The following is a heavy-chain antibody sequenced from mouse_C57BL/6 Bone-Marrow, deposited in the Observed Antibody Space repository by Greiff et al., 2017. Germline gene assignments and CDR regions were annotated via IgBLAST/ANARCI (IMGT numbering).Heavy chain of an antibody. D-gene: IGHD2-3*01. V-gene: IGHV14-4*01. CDR3: TTRLLRPFAY. CDR1: GFNIKDDY. CDR2: IDPENGDT. Sequence: EVQLQQSGAELVRPGASVKLSCTASGFNIKDDYMHWVKQRPEQGLEWIGWIDPENGDTEYASKFQGKATITADPSSNTAYLQLSSLTSEDTAVYYCTTRLLRPFAYWGQGTLVTVSA. J-gene: IGHJ3*01.